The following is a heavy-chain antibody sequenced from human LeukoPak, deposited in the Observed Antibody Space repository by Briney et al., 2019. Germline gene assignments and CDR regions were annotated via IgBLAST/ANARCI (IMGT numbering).Heavy chain of an antibody. Sequence: KPSETLSLTCAVYGGSFSGYSWSWIRQPPGKGLEWIGDINHSESTNYNPSLKSRVTISVDTSKNQFSLKLSSVTAADTAVYYCARAPSHYGVDVWGQGTTVTVSS. CDR1: GGSFSGYS. CDR3: ARAPSHYGVDV. J-gene: IGHJ6*02. V-gene: IGHV4-34*01. CDR2: INHSEST.